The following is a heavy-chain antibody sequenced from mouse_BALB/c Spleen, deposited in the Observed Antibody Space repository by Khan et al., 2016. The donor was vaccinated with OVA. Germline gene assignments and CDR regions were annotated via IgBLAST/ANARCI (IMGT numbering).Heavy chain of an antibody. CDR2: ISPGSGTP. V-gene: IGHV1S41*01. J-gene: IGHJ4*01. CDR3: VRENYYGSSHYAMDY. CDR1: GYTFTSYW. Sequence: DLVKPGASVKLSCKASGYTFTSYWINWIKQRPGQGLEWIGRISPGSGTPYYNEMFKGKATLTVDTSSSTAYIQLSSLSSEDSAVXCCVRENYYGSSHYAMDYWGQGTSVTVSS. D-gene: IGHD1-1*01.